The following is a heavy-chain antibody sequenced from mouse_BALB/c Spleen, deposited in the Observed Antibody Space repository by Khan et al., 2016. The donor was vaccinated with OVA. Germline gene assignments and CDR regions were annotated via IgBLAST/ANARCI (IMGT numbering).Heavy chain of an antibody. Sequence: EVELVESGAELVRPGALVNLSCKASGFNIKDYYMHWVKQRPEQGLVWIGRIDPENGNTIYDPKFQGKASITSDTSSNTAYLQLSSLTSEDTAVDYRAGDGYSPWVANWGQGTLVTVSA. CDR2: IDPENGNT. CDR1: GFNIKDYY. CDR3: AGDGYSPWVAN. J-gene: IGHJ3*01. D-gene: IGHD2-3*01. V-gene: IGHV14-1*02.